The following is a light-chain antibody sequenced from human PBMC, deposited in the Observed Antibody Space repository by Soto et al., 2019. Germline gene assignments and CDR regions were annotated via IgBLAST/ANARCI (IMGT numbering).Light chain of an antibody. CDR2: EVS. CDR3: ASFTRSNTWV. Sequence: QSAPTQPASVSGSPGHSITISCTGTSSDVGGFSYVSWFQQHPGKAPKLIIYEVSNRPSGVSIRFSGSKSGNTASLTVSGLQAEDEADYYCASFTRSNTWVIGGGTKLTVL. V-gene: IGLV2-14*01. CDR1: SSDVGGFSY. J-gene: IGLJ3*02.